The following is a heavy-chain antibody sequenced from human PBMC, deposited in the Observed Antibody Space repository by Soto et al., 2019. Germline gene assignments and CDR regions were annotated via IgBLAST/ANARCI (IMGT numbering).Heavy chain of an antibody. J-gene: IGHJ6*02. V-gene: IGHV3-30-3*01. CDR2: ISYDGNNK. CDR3: ARAGCDGGSCYTLVGLRYGMDV. D-gene: IGHD2-15*01. Sequence: QVQLVESGGGVVQPGRSLRLSCAASGFILSTYAMYWVRQAPGKGLEWVAVISYDGNNKYYADSVKGRFTISRDNSNNTLYLQMNSLRAEDTAVYYCARAGCDGGSCYTLVGLRYGMDVWGQGTTVTVSS. CDR1: GFILSTYA.